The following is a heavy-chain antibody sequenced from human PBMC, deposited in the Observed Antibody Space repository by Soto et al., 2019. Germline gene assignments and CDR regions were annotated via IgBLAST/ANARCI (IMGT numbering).Heavy chain of an antibody. CDR2: IYYSGST. V-gene: IGHV4-39*01. CDR3: ARLKDGWYYFDY. CDR1: GGSISSSSYY. D-gene: IGHD6-19*01. J-gene: IGHJ4*02. Sequence: SETLSLTCTVSGGSISSSSYYWGWIRQPPGKGLEWIGSIYYSGSTYYNPSLKSRVTISVDTSKNQFSLMLSSVTAADTAVYYCARLKDGWYYFDYWGQGTLVTVSS.